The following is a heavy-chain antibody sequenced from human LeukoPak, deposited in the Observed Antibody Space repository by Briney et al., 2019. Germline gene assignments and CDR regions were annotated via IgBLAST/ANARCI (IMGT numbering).Heavy chain of an antibody. CDR2: IYTSGST. V-gene: IGHV4-4*07. Sequence: SETLSLTCTVSGGSISSYYWSWIRQPAGKGLEWIGRIYTSGSTNYNPSLKSRVTMSVDTSKNQFSLKLSSGTAADTAVYYCARDHRSSGPFDYWGQGTLVTVSS. CDR1: GGSISSYY. D-gene: IGHD3-22*01. J-gene: IGHJ4*02. CDR3: ARDHRSSGPFDY.